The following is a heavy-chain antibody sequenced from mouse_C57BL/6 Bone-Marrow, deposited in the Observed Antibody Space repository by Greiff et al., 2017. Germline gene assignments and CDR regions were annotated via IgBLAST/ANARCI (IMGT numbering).Heavy chain of an antibody. CDR3: ARRSGSSYVSDY. J-gene: IGHJ2*01. CDR2: IYPRSGNT. V-gene: IGHV1-81*01. D-gene: IGHD1-1*01. CDR1: GYTFTSYG. Sequence: VKVVESGAELARPGASVKLSCKASGYTFTSYGISWVKQRTGQGLEWIGEIYPRSGNTYYNEKFKGKATLTADKSSSTAYMELRSLTSEDSAVYFCARRSGSSYVSDYWGQGTTLTVSS.